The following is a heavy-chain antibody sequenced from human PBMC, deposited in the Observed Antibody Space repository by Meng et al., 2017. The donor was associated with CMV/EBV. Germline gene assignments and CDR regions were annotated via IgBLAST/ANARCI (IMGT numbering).Heavy chain of an antibody. D-gene: IGHD2-8*01. V-gene: IGHV3-23*01. J-gene: IGHJ4*02. Sequence: SAFYFYNDGMSWVRQAPGKGLEWVSAISGGGENTHYADSVKGQFTISRDNSKNTLYLQMSSLRAEDTAIYYCAKRSGPGANPYFDYWGLGTLVTVSS. CDR1: AFYFYNDG. CDR3: AKRSGPGANPYFDY. CDR2: ISGGGENT.